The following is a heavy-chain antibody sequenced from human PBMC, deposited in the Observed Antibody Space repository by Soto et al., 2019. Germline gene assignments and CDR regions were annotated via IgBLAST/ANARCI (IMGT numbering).Heavy chain of an antibody. CDR1: GGSFSGYY. D-gene: IGHD3-10*01. CDR3: ARGGSVLLWFGDRNWFDP. J-gene: IGHJ5*02. CDR2: INHSGST. V-gene: IGHV4-34*01. Sequence: QVQLQQWGAGLLKPSETLSLTCAVYGGSFSGYYWSWIRQPPGKGLEWIGEINHSGSTNYNPSLKSRVTISVDTSKNQLSLKLSSVNAADTAVYYCARGGSVLLWFGDRNWFDPWGQGTLVTVS.